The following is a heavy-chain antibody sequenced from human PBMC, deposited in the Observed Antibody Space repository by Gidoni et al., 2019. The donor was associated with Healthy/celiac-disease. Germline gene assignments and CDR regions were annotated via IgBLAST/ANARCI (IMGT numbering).Heavy chain of an antibody. D-gene: IGHD3-3*01. J-gene: IGHJ4*02. Sequence: EVQLVESGGGLVQPGGSLRLSWPASGFTFSSYWMHWVRQAPGKGLVWVSRSNSGGRSTSYTDSVKGRFTNSRDNAKNTLYLQMNSLRAEDTAVYYCARGGRRAPLSFWSGYYVYFDYWGQGTLVTVSS. CDR2: SNSGGRST. V-gene: IGHV3-74*01. CDR3: ARGGRRAPLSFWSGYYVYFDY. CDR1: GFTFSSYW.